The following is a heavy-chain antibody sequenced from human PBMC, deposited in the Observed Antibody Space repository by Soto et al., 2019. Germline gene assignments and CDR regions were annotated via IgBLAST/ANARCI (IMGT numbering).Heavy chain of an antibody. D-gene: IGHD5-18*01. Sequence: GASVKVSCKASGYTFTSYAMHWVRQAPGQRLEWMGWINAGNGNTKYSQKFQGRVTITRDTSASTAYMELSSLRPEDTAVYYCARVPAGYPYYFDYWGQGTLVTVSS. CDR3: ARVPAGYPYYFDY. J-gene: IGHJ4*02. CDR1: GYTFTSYA. V-gene: IGHV1-3*01. CDR2: INAGNGNT.